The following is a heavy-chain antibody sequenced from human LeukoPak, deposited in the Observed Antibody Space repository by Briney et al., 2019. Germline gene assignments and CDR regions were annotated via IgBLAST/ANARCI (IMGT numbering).Heavy chain of an antibody. CDR3: AKSLSGYDPREGFDY. V-gene: IGHV3-9*01. D-gene: IGHD5-12*01. CDR1: GFTFDDYA. J-gene: IGHJ4*02. Sequence: GGSLRLSCAASGFTFDDYAMHWVRHAPGKGLEGVSGISWNSGSIVYADSVKGRFTISRDNAKNSLYLQMNSLRAEDTALYYCAKSLSGYDPREGFDYWGQGTLVTVSS. CDR2: ISWNSGSI.